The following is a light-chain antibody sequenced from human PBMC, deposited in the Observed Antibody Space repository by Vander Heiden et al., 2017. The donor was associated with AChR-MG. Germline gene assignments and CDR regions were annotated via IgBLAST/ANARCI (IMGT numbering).Light chain of an antibody. Sequence: DIVLTQSPDSLVVSLGEKVTINCKSSQSLLYSNKKNYLSWFQHKPGQPPKLRISWASKRESGVPDRFSGSGSGTDFTLTINRVQAEDVAVYYCQEYYHTPRRTFGGGTRVEIK. CDR1: QSLLYSNKKNY. CDR2: WAS. J-gene: IGKJ4*01. V-gene: IGKV4-1*01. CDR3: QEYYHTPRRT.